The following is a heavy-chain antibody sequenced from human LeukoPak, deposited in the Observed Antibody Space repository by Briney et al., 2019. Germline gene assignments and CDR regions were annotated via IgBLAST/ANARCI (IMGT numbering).Heavy chain of an antibody. CDR3: ARATMVAGASYNWFVV. Sequence: CPRLSCAASGFTFSDYGMHWGRQAPGKGLEWVAVIWSDGSNKHYADSARGRFTISRDNSKDTLYLQMNSLRAEDTAVYYCARATMVAGASYNWFVVWGQGTLVTVST. V-gene: IGHV3-33*01. CDR1: GFTFSDYG. CDR2: IWSDGSNK. D-gene: IGHD2-15*01. J-gene: IGHJ5*02.